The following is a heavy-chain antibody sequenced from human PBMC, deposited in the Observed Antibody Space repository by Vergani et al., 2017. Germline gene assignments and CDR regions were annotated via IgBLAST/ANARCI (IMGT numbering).Heavy chain of an antibody. J-gene: IGHJ3*01. V-gene: IGHV1-18*01. CDR1: SHTFQTYG. D-gene: IGHD1-1*01. CDR3: ARVAPSNSEVTPTAFDV. CDR2: IRPYTGHT. Sequence: QVQLVQSGAELKKPGASVSVSCKGSSHTFQTYGISWVRQAPGKGLEWMAWIRPYTGHTIYAQKFQDRVTMTADTSTNTAYMELRSLRSDDTAVYFCARVAPSNSEVTPTAFDVWGQGTMVNVSS.